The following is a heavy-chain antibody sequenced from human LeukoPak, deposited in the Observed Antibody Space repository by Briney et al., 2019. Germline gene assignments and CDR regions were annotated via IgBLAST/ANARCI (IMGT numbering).Heavy chain of an antibody. CDR3: ARALSTVTTHYYYMDV. V-gene: IGHV1-8*01. CDR1: GYTLTSFD. D-gene: IGHD4-11*01. J-gene: IGHJ6*03. CDR2: MNPNSGNT. Sequence: ASVKVSCKASGYTLTSFDINWVRQATGQGLEWMGWMNPNSGNTGYAQKFQGRVTMTRNTSISTAYMELSILRSEDTAVYYCARALSTVTTHYYYMDVWGKGTTVTVSS.